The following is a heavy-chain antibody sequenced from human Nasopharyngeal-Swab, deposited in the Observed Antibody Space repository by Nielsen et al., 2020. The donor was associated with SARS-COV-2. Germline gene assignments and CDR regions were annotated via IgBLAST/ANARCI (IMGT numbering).Heavy chain of an antibody. J-gene: IGHJ4*02. CDR1: GFTFSDYY. D-gene: IGHD1-26*01. CDR2: ISSSGSTI. V-gene: IGHV3-11*01. Sequence: GESLKISCAASGFTFSDYYMCWIRQAPGKGLEWVSYISSSGSTIYYADSVKGRFTISRDNAKNSLYLQMNSLRAEDTAVYYCARFYVRSGRYSGSDPEDYWGQGTLVTVSS. CDR3: ARFYVRSGRYSGSDPEDY.